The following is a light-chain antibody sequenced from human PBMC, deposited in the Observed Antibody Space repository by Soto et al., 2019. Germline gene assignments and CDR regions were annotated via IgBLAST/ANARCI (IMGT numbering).Light chain of an antibody. Sequence: QSVLTQPPSVSAAPGQKVTISCSGRSSNIGNNFVSWYQQLPGTAPKLLIFENNKRPSGIPDRFSGSKSGTSATLGITGLQTGDEADYYCGTRDNSLSAPYSFGTGTKVTVL. CDR1: SSNIGNNF. V-gene: IGLV1-51*02. CDR2: ENN. J-gene: IGLJ1*01. CDR3: GTRDNSLSAPYS.